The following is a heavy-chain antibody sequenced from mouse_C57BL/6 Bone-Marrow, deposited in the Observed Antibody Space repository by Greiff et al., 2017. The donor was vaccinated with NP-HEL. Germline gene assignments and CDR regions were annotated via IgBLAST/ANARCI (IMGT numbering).Heavy chain of an antibody. CDR3: ARVPEGYFDY. Sequence: EVKLQESGPGLVKPSQSLSLTCSVTGYSITSGYYWNWIRQFPGNKLEWMGYISYDGSNNYNPSLKNRISITRDTSKNQFFLKLNSVTTEDTATYYCARVPEGYFDYWGQGTTLTVSS. V-gene: IGHV3-6*01. CDR2: ISYDGSN. CDR1: GYSITSGYY. J-gene: IGHJ2*01.